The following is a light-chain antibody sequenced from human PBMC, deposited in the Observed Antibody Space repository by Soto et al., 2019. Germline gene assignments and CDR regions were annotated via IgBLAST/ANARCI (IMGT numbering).Light chain of an antibody. Sequence: EVVLTQSPATLSLSPGETATLSCRAIQTVIKYLAWFQQKPGQAPRLLIYDTSNRATGIPARFSGSGSGTDFTLPIRSLEPEEFAVDYCEQRYNWAGFTVGQRTAREIK. CDR3: EQRYNWAGFT. CDR2: DTS. V-gene: IGKV3-11*01. CDR1: QTVIKY. J-gene: IGKJ5*01.